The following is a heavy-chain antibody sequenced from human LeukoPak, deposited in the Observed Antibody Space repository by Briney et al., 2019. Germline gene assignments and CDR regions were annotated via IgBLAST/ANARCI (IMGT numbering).Heavy chain of an antibody. CDR1: GFTFSSYS. D-gene: IGHD2-15*01. CDR3: ARDSIPYCSGGSCYNYFDY. CDR2: ISGSSSYI. J-gene: IGHJ4*02. V-gene: IGHV3-21*01. Sequence: GGSLRLSCAASGFTFSSYSMNWVRQAPGKGLEWVSSISGSSSYIYYADSVKGRFTISRDNAKNSLYLQMNSLRAEDTAVYYCARDSIPYCSGGSCYNYFDYWGQGTLVTVSS.